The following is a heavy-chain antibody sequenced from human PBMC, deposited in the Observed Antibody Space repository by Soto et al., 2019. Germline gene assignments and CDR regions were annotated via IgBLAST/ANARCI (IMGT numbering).Heavy chain of an antibody. CDR3: AKSDTDMGSFDY. D-gene: IGHD5-18*01. J-gene: IGHJ4*02. Sequence: ASVKVSCKASGGTFSGYAISWVRQAPGQGLEWMGGIIPIFGTANYAQKFQGRVTITADESTSTAYMELSSLRSEDTAVYYCAKSDTDMGSFDYWGQGTLVTVSS. V-gene: IGHV1-69*13. CDR1: GGTFSGYA. CDR2: IIPIFGTA.